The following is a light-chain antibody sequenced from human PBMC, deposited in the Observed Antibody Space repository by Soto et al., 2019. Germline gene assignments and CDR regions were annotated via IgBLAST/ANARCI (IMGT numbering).Light chain of an antibody. Sequence: EIVLTQSPGTLSLSPGERATLSCRASQSVSSSYLAWYQQKPGQAPRLLIYGTSGRATGIPDRFSGSGSGTDFAITISTLKPADFGVYYCQQYGSSPPVTLGQGTRLEIK. CDR2: GTS. J-gene: IGKJ5*01. V-gene: IGKV3-20*01. CDR3: QQYGSSPPVT. CDR1: QSVSSSY.